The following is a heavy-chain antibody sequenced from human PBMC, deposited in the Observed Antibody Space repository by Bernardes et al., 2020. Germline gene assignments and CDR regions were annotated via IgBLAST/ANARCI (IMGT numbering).Heavy chain of an antibody. CDR1: GYSFTSYW. V-gene: IGHV5-10-1*01. CDR3: ARPGGQWLAIDY. D-gene: IGHD6-19*01. CDR2: IDPSDSYT. J-gene: IGHJ4*02. Sequence: GESLKISCKGSGYSFTSYWISWVRQMPGKGLEWMGRIDPSDSYTNYSPSFQGHVTISADKSISTAYLQWSSLKASDTAMYYCARPGGQWLAIDYWGQGTLVTVSS.